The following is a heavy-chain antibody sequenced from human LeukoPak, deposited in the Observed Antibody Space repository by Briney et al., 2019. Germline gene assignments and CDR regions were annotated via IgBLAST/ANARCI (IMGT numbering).Heavy chain of an antibody. CDR2: INHSGST. CDR1: GGSFSGYY. D-gene: IGHD3-10*01. CDR3: ARQGSLLWFGEYWHVFDP. Sequence: SETLSLTCALYGGSFSGYYWSWIRQPPGKGLEWIGQINHSGSTNYNPSLKSRVTISVETSKNQISLKLRSVTAADTAVYYCARQGSLLWFGEYWHVFDPWGKGTLVTVSS. J-gene: IGHJ5*02. V-gene: IGHV4-34*01.